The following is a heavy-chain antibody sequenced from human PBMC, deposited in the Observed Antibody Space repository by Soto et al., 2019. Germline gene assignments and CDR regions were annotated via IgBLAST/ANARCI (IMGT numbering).Heavy chain of an antibody. J-gene: IGHJ5*02. CDR1: GGSISSYY. CDR2: IYYSGST. V-gene: IGHV4-59*01. Sequence: SETLSLTCTVSGGSISSYYWSWIRQPPGKGLEWIGYIYYSGSTNYNPSLKSRVTISVDTSKNQFSLKLSSVTAADTAVYYCARDRGGPFDPWGHGTLVTVSS. CDR3: ARDRGGPFDP.